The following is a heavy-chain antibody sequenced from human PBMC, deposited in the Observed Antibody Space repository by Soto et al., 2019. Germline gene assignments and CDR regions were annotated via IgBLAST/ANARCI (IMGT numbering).Heavy chain of an antibody. CDR1: GFTFSNYD. Sequence: EVQLAESGGGMVQPGGSLRLSCVASGFTFSNYDMHWFRQAPGKGLEYVSSISSNGGTTYYGNSVKGRFTISRDNSKNTLYLQMGILRAEDMAVYYCVRRVSGNYDDWGQGTLVTVSS. V-gene: IGHV3-64*01. D-gene: IGHD1-7*01. J-gene: IGHJ4*02. CDR3: VRRVSGNYDD. CDR2: ISSNGGTT.